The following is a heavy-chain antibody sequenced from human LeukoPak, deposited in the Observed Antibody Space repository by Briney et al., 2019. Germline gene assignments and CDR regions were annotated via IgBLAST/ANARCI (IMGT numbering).Heavy chain of an antibody. D-gene: IGHD1-26*01. V-gene: IGHV5-51*01. Sequence: GESLKISCKGSGYSFTSYWIGWVRQMPGKGLEWMGIIYPGDSDTRYSPSFQGQVTISADKSISTAYLQWSSLKASDTAMYYCARQRGSYSSYYYYGMDVWGQGTTVTVSS. CDR2: IYPGDSDT. CDR1: GYSFTSYW. J-gene: IGHJ6*02. CDR3: ARQRGSYSSYYYYGMDV.